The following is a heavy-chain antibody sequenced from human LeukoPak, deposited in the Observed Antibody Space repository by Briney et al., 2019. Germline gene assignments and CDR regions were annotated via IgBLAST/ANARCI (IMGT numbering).Heavy chain of an antibody. CDR2: IKQDGSEK. Sequence: GGSLRLSCAASGFTFSSYWMSWVRQAPGKGLEWVANIKQDGSEKYYVDSVKGRFTISRDNAKNSLYLQMNSLRAEDTAVYYCWTSNTYYYGSGARRPFDYWGQGTLVTVSS. D-gene: IGHD3-10*01. V-gene: IGHV3-7*01. CDR1: GFTFSSYW. CDR3: WTSNTYYYGSGARRPFDY. J-gene: IGHJ4*02.